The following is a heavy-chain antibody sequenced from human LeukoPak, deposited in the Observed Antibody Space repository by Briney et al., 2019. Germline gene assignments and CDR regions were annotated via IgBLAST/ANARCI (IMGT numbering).Heavy chain of an antibody. D-gene: IGHD5-12*01. CDR3: AREAYRGYFDY. V-gene: IGHV3-30-3*01. CDR2: ISYDGSNK. CDR1: GFTFSSYA. J-gene: IGHJ4*02. Sequence: PGGSLRLSCAASGFTFSSYAMHWVRQAPGKGLEWVAVISYDGSNKYYADSVKGRFTISRDNSKNTLYLQMNSLRAEDTAVYYCAREAYRGYFDYWGQGTLVTVSS.